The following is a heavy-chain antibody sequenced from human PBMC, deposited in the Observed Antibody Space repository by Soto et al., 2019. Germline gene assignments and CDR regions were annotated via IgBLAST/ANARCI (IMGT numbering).Heavy chain of an antibody. J-gene: IGHJ4*02. CDR2: ISGSGGTT. CDR3: AKFFVETGGSSGWPWSFHY. V-gene: IGHV3-23*01. Sequence: EVQLLESGGGLVQPGRSPRLSCAASGFTFSSYAMSWVRQAPGKGLEWVSAISGSGGTTYYADSVKGRFTISRDHSKNTLFLQMNSLRAEDTAVYYCAKFFVETGGSSGWPWSFHYWGQGTLVTVSS. CDR1: GFTFSSYA. D-gene: IGHD6-25*01.